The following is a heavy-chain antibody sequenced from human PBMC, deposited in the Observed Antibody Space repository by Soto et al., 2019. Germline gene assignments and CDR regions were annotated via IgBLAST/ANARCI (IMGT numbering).Heavy chain of an antibody. J-gene: IGHJ6*03. Sequence: ASVKVSCKASGYTFTNYGISWVRQATGQGLEWLGWVSAYNFKTDYAQKVQGRVTMTADPSTNTAYMELRSLRSDDTAVYFCARLRSYCVYLDVWGKGTTVTVS. CDR3: ARLRSYCVYLDV. V-gene: IGHV1-18*01. D-gene: IGHD1-26*01. CDR1: GYTFTNYG. CDR2: VSAYNFKT.